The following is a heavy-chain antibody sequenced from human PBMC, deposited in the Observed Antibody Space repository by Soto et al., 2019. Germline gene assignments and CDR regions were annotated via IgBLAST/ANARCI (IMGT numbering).Heavy chain of an antibody. CDR2: INHSGST. D-gene: IGHD3-10*01. Sequence: PSETLSLTCAVYGGSFSGYYWSWIRQPPGKGLEWIGEINHSGSTNYNPSLKSRVTISVDTSKNQFSLKLSSVTAADTAVYYCARGYYGSGRTFDPWGQGTLVTVSS. CDR3: ARGYYGSGRTFDP. CDR1: GGSFSGYY. V-gene: IGHV4-34*01. J-gene: IGHJ5*02.